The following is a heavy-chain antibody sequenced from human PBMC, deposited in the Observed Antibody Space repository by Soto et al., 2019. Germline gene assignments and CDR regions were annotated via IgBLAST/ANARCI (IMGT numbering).Heavy chain of an antibody. CDR2: ISVGDTYT. Sequence: EVQLLESGGGLVQPGGSLRLSCAASGFTFSSYAMSWVRQAPGKGLEWVSSISVGDTYTYSADSVKGRFTISRDDSKNTLYLQMNSLRAEDTATYYCAKSLSVTTTWFDAWGQGSRVTVSS. V-gene: IGHV3-23*01. D-gene: IGHD4-17*01. CDR3: AKSLSVTTTWFDA. CDR1: GFTFSSYA. J-gene: IGHJ5*02.